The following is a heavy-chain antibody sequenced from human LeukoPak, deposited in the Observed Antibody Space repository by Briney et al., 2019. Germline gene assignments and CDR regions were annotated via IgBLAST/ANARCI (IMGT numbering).Heavy chain of an antibody. J-gene: IGHJ3*02. CDR3: ARDRIYYYDSSGYLDAFDI. CDR1: GFTFDDYG. Sequence: PGGSLRLSCAASGFTFDDYGMSWVRQAPGKGLEWVSGINWNGGSTGYADSVKGRFTISRDNAKNSLYLQMNSLRAEGTALYYCARDRIYYYDSSGYLDAFDIWGQGTMVTVSS. CDR2: INWNGGST. D-gene: IGHD3-22*01. V-gene: IGHV3-20*04.